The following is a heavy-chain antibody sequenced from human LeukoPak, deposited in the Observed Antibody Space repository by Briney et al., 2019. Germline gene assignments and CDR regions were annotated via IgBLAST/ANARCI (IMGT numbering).Heavy chain of an antibody. D-gene: IGHD2-21*01. Sequence: PGGSLRLSCAASGFTVRSNYMSWVRQAPGKGLEWVSIIYSGGSTYYADSVKGRFTISRDNSKNTLYLQMNSLRAEDTAVYYCASVTGALWFYYYMDVWGKGTTVTASS. CDR1: GFTVRSNY. CDR2: IYSGGST. J-gene: IGHJ6*03. V-gene: IGHV3-53*01. CDR3: ASVTGALWFYYYMDV.